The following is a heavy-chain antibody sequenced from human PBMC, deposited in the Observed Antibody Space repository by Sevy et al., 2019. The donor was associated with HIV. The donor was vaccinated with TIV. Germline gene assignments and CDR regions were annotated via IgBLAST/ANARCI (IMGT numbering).Heavy chain of an antibody. CDR2: ISFDGSNK. J-gene: IGHJ4*02. CDR1: GFTFSNYG. D-gene: IGHD4-4*01. CDR3: ANGPGYSKNY. Sequence: GGSLRLSCAASGFTFSNYGMNWVRQTPGKGLEWVAVISFDGSNKYYADSVKGRFTISRDNPKNTLYLLMNSLRPEDTAVYYCANGPGYSKNYWGQGTLVTVSS. V-gene: IGHV3-30*18.